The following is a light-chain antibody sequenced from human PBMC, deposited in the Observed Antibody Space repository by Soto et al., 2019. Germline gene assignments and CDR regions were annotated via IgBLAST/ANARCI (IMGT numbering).Light chain of an antibody. CDR1: QSISSW. Sequence: DIHMTQSPSTLSASVGDRVTITCRASQSISSWLAWYQQKPGKAPKVLIYDASSLESGVPSRLSGSGSGTEFSLTISSLQPDDFATYYCQQYNHYWTFGQGTKVDIK. J-gene: IGKJ1*01. V-gene: IGKV1-5*01. CDR2: DAS. CDR3: QQYNHYWT.